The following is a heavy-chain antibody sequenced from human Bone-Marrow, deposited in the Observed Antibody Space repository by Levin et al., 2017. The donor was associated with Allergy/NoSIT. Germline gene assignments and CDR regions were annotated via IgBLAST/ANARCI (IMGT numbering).Heavy chain of an antibody. CDR2: INSRGDKI. CDR1: GFTFSDFY. D-gene: IGHD3-16*01. CDR3: AGGPSRGY. Sequence: GGSLRLSCAASGFTFSDFYMSWIRQAPGKGLEWLSYINSRGDKILYADSVKGRFNISRDNARNSLYLQMDSLRVEDTAVYYCAGGPSRGYWGQGTLVTVSS. J-gene: IGHJ4*02. V-gene: IGHV3-11*01.